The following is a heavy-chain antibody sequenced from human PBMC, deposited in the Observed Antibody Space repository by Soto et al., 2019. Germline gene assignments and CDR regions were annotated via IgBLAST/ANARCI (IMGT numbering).Heavy chain of an antibody. Sequence: QVQLQQSGPGLVRPSQTLSLTCAISGDSVTSNNAAWNWIRQSPSRGLEWLGRTYYRSRWYIDYAPTVKSRMGLNPDTSKNPVSLQLNSVTSEDTAVYYCARGERGSLVSVFGFWGQGTLVTVSS. CDR3: ARGERGSLVSVFGF. CDR2: TYYRSRWYI. V-gene: IGHV6-1*01. CDR1: GDSVTSNNAA. D-gene: IGHD1-26*01. J-gene: IGHJ4*02.